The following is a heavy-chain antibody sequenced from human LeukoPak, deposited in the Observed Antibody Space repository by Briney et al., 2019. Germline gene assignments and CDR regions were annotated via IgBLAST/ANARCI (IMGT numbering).Heavy chain of an antibody. V-gene: IGHV1-2*02. CDR2: INPNSGGT. Sequence: ASVKVSCKASGYTFTGYYMHWVRQAPGQGLEWMGWINPNSGGTNYAQKFQGRVTMTRDTSTSTVYMELSSLRSEDTAVYYCATLAATSDYWGQGTLVTVSS. CDR1: GYTFTGYY. D-gene: IGHD2-15*01. J-gene: IGHJ4*02. CDR3: ATLAATSDY.